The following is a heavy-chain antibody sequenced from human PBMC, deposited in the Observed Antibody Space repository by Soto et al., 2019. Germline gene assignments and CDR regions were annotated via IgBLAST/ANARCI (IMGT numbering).Heavy chain of an antibody. CDR3: TTYSPNYDFWSGPYGMDV. V-gene: IGHV3-15*07. CDR1: GFTFSNAW. D-gene: IGHD3-3*01. J-gene: IGHJ6*02. Sequence: GGSLRLSCAASGFTFSNAWMDWVRQAPGKGLEWVGRIKSKTDGGTTDYAAPVKGRFTISRDDSKNTLYLQMNSLKTEDTAVYYCTTYSPNYDFWSGPYGMDVWGQGTTVTVSS. CDR2: IKSKTDGGTT.